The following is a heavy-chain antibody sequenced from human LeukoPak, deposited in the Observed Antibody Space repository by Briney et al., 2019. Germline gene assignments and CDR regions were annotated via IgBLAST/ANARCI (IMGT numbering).Heavy chain of an antibody. D-gene: IGHD6-13*01. Sequence: HPGGSLRLSCAASGFTFSSYGMHWVRQAPGKGLEWVAVISYDGSNKYYADSVKGRFTISRDNSKNTLYLQMNSLRAEDTAVYYCARSSSWYGDYYYYGMDVWGQGTTVTVSS. CDR1: GFTFSSYG. J-gene: IGHJ6*02. CDR3: ARSSSWYGDYYYYGMDV. V-gene: IGHV3-30*03. CDR2: ISYDGSNK.